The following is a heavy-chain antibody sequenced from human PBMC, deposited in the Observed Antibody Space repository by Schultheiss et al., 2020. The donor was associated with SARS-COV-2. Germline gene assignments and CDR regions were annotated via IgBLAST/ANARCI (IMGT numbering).Heavy chain of an antibody. V-gene: IGHV1-18*01. CDR3: ARDITMVRGVLRRYRSDAFDI. CDR1: GYTFTSYG. J-gene: IGHJ3*02. D-gene: IGHD3-10*01. CDR2: ISAYNGNT. Sequence: ASVKVSCKASGYTFTSYGISWVRQAPGQGLEWMGWISAYNGNTNYAQKLQGRVTMTTDTSTSTAYMELRGLRSDDTAVYYCARDITMVRGVLRRYRSDAFDIWGQGTMVTVSS.